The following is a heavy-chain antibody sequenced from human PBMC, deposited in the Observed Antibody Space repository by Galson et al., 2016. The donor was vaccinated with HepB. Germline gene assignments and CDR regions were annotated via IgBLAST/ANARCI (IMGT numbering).Heavy chain of an antibody. CDR1: GFTFSNAW. V-gene: IGHV3-15*01. Sequence: SLRLSCAASGFTFSNAWLHWVRQAPGKGLEWVGRIRSQTDGGTTDYAAPGKGSITISRDDSKNTLYLQMNSLKTEDSAVYYGTKQAALDYWGQGTLVTVSS. J-gene: IGHJ4*02. CDR2: IRSQTDGGTT. CDR3: TKQAALDY. D-gene: IGHD6-6*01.